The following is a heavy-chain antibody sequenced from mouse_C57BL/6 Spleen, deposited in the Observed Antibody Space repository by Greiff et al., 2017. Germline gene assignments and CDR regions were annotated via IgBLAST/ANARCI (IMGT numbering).Heavy chain of an antibody. CDR2: ISDGGSYT. D-gene: IGHD2-2*01. CDR3: ARDGGYGHEGYAMDY. CDR1: GFTFSSYA. Sequence: EVKLVESGGGLVKPGGSLKLSCAASGFTFSSYAMSWVRQTPEKRLEWVATISDGGSYTYYPDNVKGRFTISRDNAKNNLYLQMSHLKSEDTAMYYCARDGGYGHEGYAMDYWGQGTSVTVSS. V-gene: IGHV5-4*01. J-gene: IGHJ4*01.